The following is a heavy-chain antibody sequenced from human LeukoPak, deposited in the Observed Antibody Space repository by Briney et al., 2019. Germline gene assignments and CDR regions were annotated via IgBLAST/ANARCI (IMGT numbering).Heavy chain of an antibody. D-gene: IGHD1-1*01. Sequence: GGSLRLSCAASGFTFSDYDMHWVRQATGKGLEWVSAICTAGYTYYTGSVKGRFTISRTNAKKSLYLQMNSLRAGDTAVYYCARVAKERVGGVYYFDYWGQGTLVTVSS. CDR2: ICTAGYT. J-gene: IGHJ4*02. CDR1: GFTFSDYD. V-gene: IGHV3-13*01. CDR3: ARVAKERVGGVYYFDY.